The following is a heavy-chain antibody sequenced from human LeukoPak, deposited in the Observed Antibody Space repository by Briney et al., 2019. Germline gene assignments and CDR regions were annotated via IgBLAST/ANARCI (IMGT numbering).Heavy chain of an antibody. CDR1: GFTFRSYA. J-gene: IGHJ3*02. CDR2: ISDDGSNK. Sequence: GRALRLSCAASGFTFRSYAMHWVRQAPGKGLEWVAVISDDGSNKYYADSVKGRFTISIANSPNTLYLQMTSLRAEAPAVYYCPRSDYGQDDAFDIWGPGTMVTVSS. CDR3: PRSDYGQDDAFDI. V-gene: IGHV3-30-3*01. D-gene: IGHD4/OR15-4a*01.